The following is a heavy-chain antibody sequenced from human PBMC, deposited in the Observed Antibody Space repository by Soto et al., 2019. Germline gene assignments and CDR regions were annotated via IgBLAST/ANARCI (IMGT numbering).Heavy chain of an antibody. Sequence: QVQLVESGGGVVQPGTSLRLSCVGSGFTFRSYVIHWVRQAPGKGLEWVALTSYDGSNKDYGDSVKGRFTISRDNSRNIVDLQMNSLRREDTALYYCARGGTTGGFDVWGQGTLVSVSS. CDR3: ARGGTTGGFDV. J-gene: IGHJ1*01. CDR1: GFTFRSYV. D-gene: IGHD3-16*01. CDR2: TSYDGSNK. V-gene: IGHV3-33*05.